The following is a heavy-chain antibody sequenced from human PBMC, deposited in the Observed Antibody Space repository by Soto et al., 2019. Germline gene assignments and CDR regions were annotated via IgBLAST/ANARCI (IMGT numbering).Heavy chain of an antibody. CDR2: IIPIFGTA. CDR3: ARDARGYSGYDDMGYFDY. D-gene: IGHD5-12*01. CDR1: GGTFSSYA. Sequence: QVQLVQSGAEVKKPGSSVKVSCKASGGTFSSYAISWVRQAPGQGLEWMGGIIPIFGTANYAQKFQGRVTITADESTSTAYMELSSLRSEDTAVYYCARDARGYSGYDDMGYFDYWGQGTLVTVSS. J-gene: IGHJ4*02. V-gene: IGHV1-69*01.